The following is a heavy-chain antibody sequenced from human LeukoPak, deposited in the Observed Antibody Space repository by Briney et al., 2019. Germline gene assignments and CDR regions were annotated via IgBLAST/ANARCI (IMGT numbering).Heavy chain of an antibody. J-gene: IGHJ4*02. Sequence: PGGSLRLSCAASGFTFSSYGMTWVRQAPGKGLEWVSVIYSGGGTYYADSVKGRFTISRDNFKNTLYLQMNSLRAEDTAVYYCAKDFHWAFDYWGQGTLVTVSS. CDR1: GFTFSSYG. D-gene: IGHD7-27*01. CDR3: AKDFHWAFDY. CDR2: IYSGGGT. V-gene: IGHV3-53*01.